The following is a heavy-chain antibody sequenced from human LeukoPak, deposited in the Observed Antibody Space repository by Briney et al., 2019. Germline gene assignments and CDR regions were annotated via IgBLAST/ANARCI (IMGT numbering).Heavy chain of an antibody. J-gene: IGHJ6*03. D-gene: IGHD4-17*01. V-gene: IGHV1-69*13. CDR1: GGTFSSYG. CDR3: AIYYGDYGTMDYYYYYMDV. Sequence: GASVKVSCKSAGGTFSSYGISWVRQAPGQGLELMGGIIPIFGAANYAQKFQGRVTITADESTSTAYMELSSLRSEDTAVYYCAIYYGDYGTMDYYYYYMDVWGKGTTVTVSS. CDR2: IIPIFGAA.